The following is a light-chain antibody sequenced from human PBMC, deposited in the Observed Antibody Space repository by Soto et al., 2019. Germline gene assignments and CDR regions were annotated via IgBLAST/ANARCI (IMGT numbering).Light chain of an antibody. CDR1: SPNIGSNT. CDR2: LND. Sequence: QSVLTQPPSASGTPGQSVTISCSGSSPNIGSNTVNWYQQLPGAAPQLLICLNDQRPSGVPDRFSGSKSGTSASLAISGLQSEDEVDYYCATWDDSLYGWVFGGGTKLTVL. CDR3: ATWDDSLYGWV. J-gene: IGLJ3*02. V-gene: IGLV1-44*01.